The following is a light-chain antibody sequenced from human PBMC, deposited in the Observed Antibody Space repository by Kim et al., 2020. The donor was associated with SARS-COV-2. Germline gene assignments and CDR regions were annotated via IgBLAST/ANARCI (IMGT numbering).Light chain of an antibody. CDR1: SRDVGGSRF. Sequence: GQSITIACTGTSRDVGGSRFVSWYQQHPDNAPKLIIYDVSNRPSGISNRFSGSESGNTASLTISALQAVDEADYYCSSYTLTSTYVFGTGTKVTVL. J-gene: IGLJ1*01. V-gene: IGLV2-14*03. CDR3: SSYTLTSTYV. CDR2: DVS.